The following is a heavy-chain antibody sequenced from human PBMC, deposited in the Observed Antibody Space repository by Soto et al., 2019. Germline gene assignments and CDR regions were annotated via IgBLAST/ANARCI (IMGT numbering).Heavy chain of an antibody. CDR3: ARDPWVGDIGDY. CDR1: GFTVGSAY. D-gene: IGHD4-17*01. Sequence: DVQLVESGGGLVLRGESLRLSCAASGFTVGSAYMSWVRQAPGKGLEWVAGIYSGGNTYYADSVKGRFTISRDTSKNRLYRQMNSLRAEDAAIYYCARDPWVGDIGDYWGQGTLVTVSS. J-gene: IGHJ4*02. V-gene: IGHV3-66*01. CDR2: IYSGGNT.